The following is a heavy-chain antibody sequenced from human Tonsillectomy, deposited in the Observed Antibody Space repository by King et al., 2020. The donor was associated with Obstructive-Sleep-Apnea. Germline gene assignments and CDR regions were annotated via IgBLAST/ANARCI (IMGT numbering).Heavy chain of an antibody. D-gene: IGHD6-13*01. J-gene: IGHJ4*02. CDR2: IEQDGSER. V-gene: IGHV3-7*01. CDR3: ARAFYSSSWGGFGY. CDR1: GFTFSSYW. Sequence: DVQLVESGGGLVQPGGSLRLSCAASGFTFSSYWMSWGRQAPGKGLEGVANIEQDGSERYYVDSLKGRFTSSRDNAKNSLYLQMNSLRAEDTAVYYCARAFYSSSWGGFGYWGQGTLVTVSS.